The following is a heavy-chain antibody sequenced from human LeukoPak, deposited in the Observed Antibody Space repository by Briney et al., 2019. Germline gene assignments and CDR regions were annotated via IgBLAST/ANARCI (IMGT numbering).Heavy chain of an antibody. CDR3: ARDLAWGAFDY. CDR1: GFTFSSYA. D-gene: IGHD7-27*01. Sequence: GGSLRLSCVVSGFTFSSYAMSWVRQAPGKGLEWVSGISPPGGGTYYADSVKGRFTISRDDSKNTLSLQMNSLRVEDTAVYYCARDLAWGAFDYWGQGTLVTVSS. CDR2: ISPPGGGT. V-gene: IGHV3-23*01. J-gene: IGHJ4*02.